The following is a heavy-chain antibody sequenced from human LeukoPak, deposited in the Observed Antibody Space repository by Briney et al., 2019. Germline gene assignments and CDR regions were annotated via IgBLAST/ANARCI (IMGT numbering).Heavy chain of an antibody. J-gene: IGHJ4*02. D-gene: IGHD3-16*02. CDR3: ARQPAVITFGGVIVPYYFDY. CDR2: IYYSGST. V-gene: IGHV4-39*01. CDR1: GGSISSSSYY. Sequence: SETLSLTCTVSGGSISSSSYYWGWIRQPPGKGLEWIGSIYYSGSTYYNPSLKSRLTISVATSKNQFSLKLSSVTAADTAVYYCARQPAVITFGGVIVPYYFDYWGQGTLVTVSS.